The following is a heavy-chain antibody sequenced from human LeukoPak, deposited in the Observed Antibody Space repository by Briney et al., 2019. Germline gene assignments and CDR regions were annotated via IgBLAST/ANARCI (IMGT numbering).Heavy chain of an antibody. CDR2: MNPNSGNT. J-gene: IGHJ4*02. CDR1: GYTFTGHY. CDR3: ARGLGRYCSSTSCWENY. D-gene: IGHD2-2*01. V-gene: IGHV1-8*02. Sequence: ASVNVSCKASGYTFTGHYMHWVRQASGQGLEWMGWMNPNSGNTGYAQKFQGRVTMTRNTSISTAYMELSSLRSEDTAVHYCARGLGRYCSSTSCWENYWGQGTLVTVSS.